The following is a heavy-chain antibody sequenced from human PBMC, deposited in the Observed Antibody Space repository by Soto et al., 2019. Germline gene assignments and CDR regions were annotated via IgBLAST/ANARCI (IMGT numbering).Heavy chain of an antibody. CDR1: GFTVSSNY. CDR3: ASLTTRLTSNFYYYGMDV. V-gene: IGHV3-66*01. D-gene: IGHD1-1*01. J-gene: IGHJ6*02. Sequence: EVQLVESGGGLVQPGGSLRLSCAASGFTVSSNYMSWVRQAPGKGLEWVSVIYSGGSTYYADSVKGRFTISRDNSKNTLFLQMNRLRVEDPAVYYWASLTTRLTSNFYYYGMDVWGQGTTVTVSS. CDR2: IYSGGST.